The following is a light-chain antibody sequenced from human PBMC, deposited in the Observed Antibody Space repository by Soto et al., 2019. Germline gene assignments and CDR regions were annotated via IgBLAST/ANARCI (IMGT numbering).Light chain of an antibody. CDR1: SSNIGAGFD. CDR3: QSYDTNLSGGSV. J-gene: IGLJ1*01. Sequence: QSVLTQSPSVSGAPGQRVSISCTGTSSNIGAGFDVHWYQQLPATAPKLLIYGNNNRPSGVPDRFSGSKSGTSASLAITGLQAEDEADYYCQSYDTNLSGGSVFVTGTKVTVL. V-gene: IGLV1-40*01. CDR2: GNN.